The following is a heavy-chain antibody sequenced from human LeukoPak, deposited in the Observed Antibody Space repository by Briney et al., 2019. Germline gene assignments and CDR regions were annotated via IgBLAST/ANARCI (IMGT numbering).Heavy chain of an antibody. Sequence: PGGSLRLSCAVSGFTFSAYSMNWVRQAPGKGLEWVSYIDKDSRAIHYADSVKGRFIISGDNAKNSLYLQMNSLRAEDTAVYYCARGSDYDNVGYYVSLDFWGQGTLVTVSS. V-gene: IGHV3-48*01. J-gene: IGHJ4*02. D-gene: IGHD3-22*01. CDR2: IDKDSRAI. CDR3: ARGSDYDNVGYYVSLDF. CDR1: GFTFSAYS.